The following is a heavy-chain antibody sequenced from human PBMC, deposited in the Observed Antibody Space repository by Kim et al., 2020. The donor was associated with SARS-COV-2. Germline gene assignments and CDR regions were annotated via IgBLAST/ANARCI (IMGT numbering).Heavy chain of an antibody. J-gene: IGHJ3*02. D-gene: IGHD6-19*01. Sequence: ASVKVSCKASGYTFTSYGISWVRQAPGQGLEWMGWISAYNGNTNYAQKLQGRVTMTTDTSTSTAYMELRSLRSDDTAVYYCARERSQQWLVPPGDFDIWGQGTMVTVSS. V-gene: IGHV1-18*04. CDR3: ARERSQQWLVPPGDFDI. CDR1: GYTFTSYG. CDR2: ISAYNGNT.